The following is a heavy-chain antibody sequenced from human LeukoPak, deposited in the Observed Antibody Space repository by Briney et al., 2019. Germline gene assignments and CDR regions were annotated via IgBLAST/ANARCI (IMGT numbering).Heavy chain of an antibody. D-gene: IGHD5-18*01. J-gene: IGHJ4*02. V-gene: IGHV3-11*01. CDR2: ISTSGDIM. CDR1: GFTFRNYY. Sequence: GGSLRLSCSASGFTFRNYYMTWLRQTPGKGLEWLSYISTSGDIMDYADSVKGRFTISRDNAKASLYLQMMSLGADDTSIYYCAKGHTYGMIWGQGALVTVSS. CDR3: AKGHTYGMI.